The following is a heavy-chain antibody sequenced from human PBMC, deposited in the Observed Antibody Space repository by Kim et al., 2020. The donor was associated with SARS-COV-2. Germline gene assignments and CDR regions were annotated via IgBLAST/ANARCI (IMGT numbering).Heavy chain of an antibody. CDR1: GFTFSSYW. CDR2: IKQDGSEK. D-gene: IGHD3-10*01. V-gene: IGHV3-7*01. Sequence: GGSLRLSCAASGFTFSSYWMSWVRQAPGKGLEWVANIKQDGSEKYYVDSLKGRFTISRDNAKNTLYLQMNSLRAEDTAVYYCARDLAVYYYGSGSFPKLDYGMDVWGQGTTVTVSS. CDR3: ARDLAVYYYGSGSFPKLDYGMDV. J-gene: IGHJ6*02.